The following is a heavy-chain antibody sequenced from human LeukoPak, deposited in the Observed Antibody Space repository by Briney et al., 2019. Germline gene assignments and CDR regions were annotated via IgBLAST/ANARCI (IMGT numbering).Heavy chain of an antibody. CDR2: IYPGDPDT. D-gene: IGHD6-6*01. CDR3: ARHDSAPDY. V-gene: IGHV5-51*01. Sequence: GGSPEISRKGSGIHFNSYWNGWGRPMPGKGLEWMGIIYPGDPDTRYSPSFQGQVTISADKSITTAYLQWRSLKASDTAIYYCARHDSAPDYWGQGTLVTVSS. J-gene: IGHJ4*02. CDR1: GIHFNSYW.